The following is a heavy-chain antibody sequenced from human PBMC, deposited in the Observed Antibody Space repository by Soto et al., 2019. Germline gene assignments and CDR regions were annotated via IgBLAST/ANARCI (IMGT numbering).Heavy chain of an antibody. D-gene: IGHD2-2*01. CDR2: IYHSGST. Sequence: PPETLSLTCAISGGSISSGAYSWSWIRQPPGKGLEWIGYIYHSGSTYYNPSLKSRVTISVDRSKNQFSLKLSSVTAADTAVYYCVRVPDRWGQGTLVTVS. CDR3: VRVPDR. V-gene: IGHV4-30-2*01. CDR1: GGSISSGAYS. J-gene: IGHJ4*02.